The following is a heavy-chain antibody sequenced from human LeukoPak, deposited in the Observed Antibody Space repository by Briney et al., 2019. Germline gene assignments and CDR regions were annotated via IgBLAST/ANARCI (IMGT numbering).Heavy chain of an antibody. CDR1: GFTFSSYG. Sequence: GGSLRLSCAASGFTFSSYGMHWVRQAPGKGLEWVAVIWYGGSNKYYADSVKGRFTISRDNSKNTLYLQMNSLRAEDTAVYYCAREQYASDDALDIWGQGSMVTVSS. CDR3: AREQYASDDALDI. D-gene: IGHD5-24*01. J-gene: IGHJ3*02. V-gene: IGHV3-33*01. CDR2: IWYGGSNK.